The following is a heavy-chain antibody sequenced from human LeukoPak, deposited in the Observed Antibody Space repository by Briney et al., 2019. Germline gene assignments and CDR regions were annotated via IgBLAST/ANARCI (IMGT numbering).Heavy chain of an antibody. Sequence: GGSLRLSCAASGFTFSSYAMSWVRQAPGKGLEWVGRTRNKANSYTTVYAASVQGRFTVSRDDTKNSLYLQMNSLKTEDTAVYYCAKDLLPVGGSSNWFDPWGQGTLVTVSS. D-gene: IGHD2-15*01. J-gene: IGHJ5*02. CDR1: GFTFSSYA. CDR3: AKDLLPVGGSSNWFDP. V-gene: IGHV3-72*01. CDR2: TRNKANSYTT.